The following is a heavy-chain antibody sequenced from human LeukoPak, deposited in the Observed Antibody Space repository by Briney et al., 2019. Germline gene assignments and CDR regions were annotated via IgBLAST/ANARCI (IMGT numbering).Heavy chain of an antibody. D-gene: IGHD2-2*01. CDR2: MYSGGST. CDR3: ARGLGYCTSTTCLLPFDY. V-gene: IGHV3-53*01. CDR1: GFTVSTYY. Sequence: GGTLRLSCAASGFTVSTYYMTWVRRAPGKGLECVSVMYSGGSTYYADSVKGRFTDSRDNSKNTLYLQMNSLRAEDTAMYYCARGLGYCTSTTCLLPFDYWGQGTLVTVSS. J-gene: IGHJ4*02.